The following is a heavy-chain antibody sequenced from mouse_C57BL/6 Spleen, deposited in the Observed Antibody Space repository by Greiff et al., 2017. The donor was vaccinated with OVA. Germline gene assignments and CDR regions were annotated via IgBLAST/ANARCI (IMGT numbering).Heavy chain of an antibody. CDR3: TRDPPYGSLDY. J-gene: IGHJ2*01. D-gene: IGHD1-1*01. CDR1: GFTFSSYA. CDR2: ISSGGDYI. V-gene: IGHV5-9-1*02. Sequence: EVKLMESGEGLVKPGGSLKLSCAASGFTFSSYAMSWVRQTPEKRLEWVAYISSGGDYIYYADTVKGRFTISRDNARNTLYLQMSSLKSEDTAMYYCTRDPPYGSLDYWGQGTTLTVSS.